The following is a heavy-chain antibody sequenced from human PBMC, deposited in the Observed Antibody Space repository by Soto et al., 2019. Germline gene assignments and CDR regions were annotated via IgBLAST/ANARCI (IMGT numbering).Heavy chain of an antibody. V-gene: IGHV1-18*01. CDR2: ISAYNGNT. Sequence: QVQLVQSGAEVKKPGASVKVSCKASGYTFTSYGISWVRQAPGQGLEWMGWISAYNGNTNYAQKLQGRVTMTTDTPTSTPYRELRSLRSDDPAVYSWGRGYSSSFWVPPNYWGQIPLLPPS. CDR3: GRGYSSSFWVPPNY. D-gene: IGHD6-13*01. CDR1: GYTFTSYG. J-gene: IGHJ4*02.